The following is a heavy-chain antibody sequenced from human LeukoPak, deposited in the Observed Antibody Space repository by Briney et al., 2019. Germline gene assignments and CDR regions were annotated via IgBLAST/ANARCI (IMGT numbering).Heavy chain of an antibody. CDR2: INPNSGGT. CDR3: ARRGHSNYYFDY. D-gene: IGHD4-11*01. V-gene: IGHV1-2*06. Sequence: GASVKVSCKASGYTFTGYYMHWVRQAPGQGLEWMGRINPNSGGTNYAQKFQGRVTMTRDTSISTAYMELSRLRFDDTAVYYCARRGHSNYYFDYWGQGTLVTVSS. J-gene: IGHJ4*02. CDR1: GYTFTGYY.